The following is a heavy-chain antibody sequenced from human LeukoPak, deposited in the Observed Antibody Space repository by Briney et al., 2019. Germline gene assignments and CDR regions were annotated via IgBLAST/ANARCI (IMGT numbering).Heavy chain of an antibody. V-gene: IGHV1-69*04. J-gene: IGHJ3*02. CDR1: GGTFISYA. D-gene: IGHD3-10*01. CDR3: ALWGGNDAFDI. CDR2: IIPILGIA. Sequence: SVKVSCKASGGTFISYAISWVRQAPGQGLEWMGRIIPILGIANYAQKFQGRVTITADKSTSTAYMELSSLRSEDTAVYYCALWGGNDAFDIWGQGTMVTVSS.